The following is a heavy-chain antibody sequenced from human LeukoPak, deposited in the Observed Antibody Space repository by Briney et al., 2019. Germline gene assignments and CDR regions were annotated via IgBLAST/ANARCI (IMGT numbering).Heavy chain of an antibody. CDR3: ARSVDGVNSPCDY. Sequence: SETLSLTCAVSGYSISSSNWWGWIRHPPGKGLEWVGYIYYSGSTYYNPSLKSRVTMSVAMSQNEFSLKLSSVSAVEPAVYCCARSVDGVNSPCDYGGQGTLVTVSS. V-gene: IGHV4-28*01. D-gene: IGHD4-23*01. CDR1: GYSISSSNW. J-gene: IGHJ4*02. CDR2: IYYSGST.